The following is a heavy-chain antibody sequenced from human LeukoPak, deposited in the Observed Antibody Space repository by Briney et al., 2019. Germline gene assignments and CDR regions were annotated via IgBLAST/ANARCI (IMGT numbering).Heavy chain of an antibody. CDR2: IIPILGIA. J-gene: IGHJ4*02. CDR3: ARGAPGIHYFDY. CDR1: GGTFSSYA. Sequence: SVKVSCKASGGTFSSYAISWVRQAPGQGLEWMGRIIPILGIANYAQKFQGRVTITADKSTSTAYMELSSLRSEDTAVYYYARGAPGIHYFDYWGQGTLVTVSS. V-gene: IGHV1-69*04.